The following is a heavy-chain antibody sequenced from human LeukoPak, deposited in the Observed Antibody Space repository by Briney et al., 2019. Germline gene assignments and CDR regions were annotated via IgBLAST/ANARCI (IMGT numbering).Heavy chain of an antibody. CDR2: IIPILGIA. D-gene: IGHD3-22*01. CDR1: GGTYSSYT. V-gene: IGHV1-69*02. J-gene: IGHJ5*02. Sequence: SVKVSCKASGGTYSSYTISWVRQAPGQGLEWMGRIIPILGIAKYAQKFQGRVTITADKSTSTAYMELSSLRSEDTAVYYCAIAPHSYYYDSSGYYRNWFDPWGQGTLVTVSS. CDR3: AIAPHSYYYDSSGYYRNWFDP.